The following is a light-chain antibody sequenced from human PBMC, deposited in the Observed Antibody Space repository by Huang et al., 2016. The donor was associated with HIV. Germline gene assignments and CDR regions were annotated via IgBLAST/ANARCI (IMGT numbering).Light chain of an antibody. J-gene: IGKJ2*01. V-gene: IGKV3-20*01. CDR2: GAS. Sequence: EIVLTQSPGTLSLSPGEKATLSCRANQTVTRRSLAWYQQRPGQAPRHLISGASSRATGIPDRFSGSGSGTDFALTISGLEPEDFVIYYCHQYGRSPPTFGRGTKLEIK. CDR1: QTVTRRS. CDR3: HQYGRSPPT.